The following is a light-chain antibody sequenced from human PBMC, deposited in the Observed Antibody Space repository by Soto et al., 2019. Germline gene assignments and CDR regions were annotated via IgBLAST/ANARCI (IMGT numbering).Light chain of an antibody. CDR3: PKYNSAQWT. Sequence: DIQMTQSPSSLSASVGDRVTITCRASQGISNYLAWYQQKTGKVPKLLLYAASTLQSAVPSRFSGSGSGTDFTLTISSLQPEDGATYYCPKYNSAQWTLGQGTKVEL. CDR1: QGISNY. V-gene: IGKV1-27*01. J-gene: IGKJ1*01. CDR2: AAS.